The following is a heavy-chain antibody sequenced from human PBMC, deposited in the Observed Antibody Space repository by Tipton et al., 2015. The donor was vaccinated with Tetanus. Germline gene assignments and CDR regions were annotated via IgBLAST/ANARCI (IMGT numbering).Heavy chain of an antibody. V-gene: IGHV4-34*01. Sequence: TLSLTCTVYGGSLSHYYWSWIRQPPGKGLEWIGEINHSGSTNYNPSLKSRVSMSVDASNNQFSLMLSSVTAADTGIYYCARDITVYGVDAWGQGTTVTVSS. CDR1: GGSLSHYY. CDR2: INHSGST. D-gene: IGHD3-3*01. CDR3: ARDITVYGVDA. J-gene: IGHJ6*02.